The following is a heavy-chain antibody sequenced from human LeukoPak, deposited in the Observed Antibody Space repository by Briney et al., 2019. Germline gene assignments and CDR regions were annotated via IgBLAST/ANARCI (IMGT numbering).Heavy chain of an antibody. CDR1: DDSITMYY. Sequence: NPSETLSLTCTVSDDSITMYYWTWIRQPPGKGLEWIGYVDHTGSTNFKPSLNGRVRISKDTSKNLFSLRLRSVTAADTAVYFCARGRVSSSTWYSTYYYYFYMDFWGKGTTVTVSS. J-gene: IGHJ6*03. D-gene: IGHD1-1*01. CDR3: ARGRVSSSTWYSTYYYYFYMDF. CDR2: VDHTGST. V-gene: IGHV4-59*01.